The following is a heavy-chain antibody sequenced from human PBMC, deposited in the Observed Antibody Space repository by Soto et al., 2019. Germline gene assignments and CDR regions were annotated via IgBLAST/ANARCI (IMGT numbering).Heavy chain of an antibody. CDR3: ARPTVTTGAHWYFDL. J-gene: IGHJ2*01. D-gene: IGHD4-17*01. CDR1: GFTFSSYA. CDR2: ISYDGSNK. Sequence: QVQLVESGGGVVQPGRSLRLSCAASGFTFSSYAMYWVRQAPGKGLEWVAVISYDGSNKNYADSVKGRFTISRDYSQNTLYLQMNSVRAEDTAIYYCARPTVTTGAHWYFDLWGRGTLVTVSS. V-gene: IGHV3-30-3*01.